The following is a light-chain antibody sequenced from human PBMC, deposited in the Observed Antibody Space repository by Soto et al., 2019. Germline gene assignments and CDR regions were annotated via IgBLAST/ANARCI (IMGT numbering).Light chain of an antibody. Sequence: DIEITQSPLSLPVTPGEPASITCRSSQSLMHGNGYDYLDWYLQKPGHSPQLLIYLGSTRASGVPDRFSGSGSGTDFTLNISRVEAEDVGVYYCMQALQSPCTFGPGTKVDIK. V-gene: IGKV2-28*01. CDR3: MQALQSPCT. CDR1: QSLMHGNGYDY. CDR2: LGS. J-gene: IGKJ3*01.